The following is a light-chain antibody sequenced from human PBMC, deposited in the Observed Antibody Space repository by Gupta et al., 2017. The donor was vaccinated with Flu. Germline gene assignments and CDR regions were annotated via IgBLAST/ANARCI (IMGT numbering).Light chain of an antibody. CDR2: AAS. CDR1: HSVSSDY. CDR3: QQYGRSPRT. V-gene: IGKV3-20*01. J-gene: IGKJ1*01. Sequence: ESATLSCRASHSVSSDYLAWYQHKPGQAPKLLIYAASNMATGIPDRFSGSASGTDFTLTISRLEPEDFAVYYCQQYGRSPRTFGQGTKVEIK.